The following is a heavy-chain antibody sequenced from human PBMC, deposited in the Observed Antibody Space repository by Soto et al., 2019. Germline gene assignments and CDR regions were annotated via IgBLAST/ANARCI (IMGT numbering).Heavy chain of an antibody. J-gene: IGHJ3*02. D-gene: IGHD3-22*01. CDR3: ASLRIDYDTLDAFDI. CDR1: GFTFSSYA. CDR2: ISYDGSNK. V-gene: IGHV3-30-3*01. Sequence: QVQLVESGGGVVQPGRSLRLSCAASGFTFSSYAMHWVRQAPGKGLEWVAVISYDGSNKYYADSVKGRFTISRDNSKNTLYVQMNSLRAEDTAVYYCASLRIDYDTLDAFDIWGQGTMVTVSS.